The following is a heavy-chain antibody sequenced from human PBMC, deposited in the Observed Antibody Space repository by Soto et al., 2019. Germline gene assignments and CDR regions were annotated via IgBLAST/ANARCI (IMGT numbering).Heavy chain of an antibody. CDR2: ISYDGSNK. CDR1: GFTFSSYG. D-gene: IGHD3-3*01. J-gene: IGHJ6*04. Sequence: GGSLRLSCAASGFTFSSYGMHWVRQAPGKGLEWVAVISYDGSNKYYADSVKGRFTISRDNSKNTLYLQMNSLRAEDTAVYYCAKEGHDFWSGYYLGEYYYYHMDVCGKGTTVTVSS. V-gene: IGHV3-30*18. CDR3: AKEGHDFWSGYYLGEYYYYHMDV.